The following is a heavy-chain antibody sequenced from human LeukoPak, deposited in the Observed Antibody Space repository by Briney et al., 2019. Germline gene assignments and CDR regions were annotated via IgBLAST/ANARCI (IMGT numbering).Heavy chain of an antibody. CDR2: IKEDGSET. Sequence: GGSLRLSCATSGFTFSRPWMDWVRQAPGKGLEWVANIKEDGSETHYVDSAKGRFTISRDNAKNSLFLQVDNLRVEDTAIYYCSRSLNSWGQGTLVTVSP. CDR3: SRSLNS. J-gene: IGHJ4*02. V-gene: IGHV3-7*01. CDR1: GFTFSRPW.